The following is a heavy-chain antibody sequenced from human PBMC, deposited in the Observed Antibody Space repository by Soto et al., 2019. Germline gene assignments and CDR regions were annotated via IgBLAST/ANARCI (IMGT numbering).Heavy chain of an antibody. J-gene: IGHJ4*02. CDR2: IHYAGST. D-gene: IGHD3-3*01. CDR1: GGSISSITYY. Sequence: PSETLSLTCTVSGGSISSITYYWGWIRQSPEKGLEWIGNIHYAGSTYYNPSTESRVTISLDTSKNQFSLRLTSVNASDPAVYYCARCTPYLLQSNFWSGYHLPFFDYWGQGPLVPVS. CDR3: ARCTPYLLQSNFWSGYHLPFFDY. V-gene: IGHV4-39*01.